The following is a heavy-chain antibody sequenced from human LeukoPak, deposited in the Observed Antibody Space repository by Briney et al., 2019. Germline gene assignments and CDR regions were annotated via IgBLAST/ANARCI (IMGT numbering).Heavy chain of an antibody. D-gene: IGHD3-16*02. V-gene: IGHV4-34*01. CDR1: GGSFSGYY. J-gene: IGHJ6*03. Sequence: SETLSLTCAVYGGSFSGYYWSWIRQPPGKGLEWIGEINHSGSTNYNPSLKSRVTISVDTSKNQFSLKLSSVTAADTAVYYCASPWGSYRYGHPNYYYYMDVWGKGTTVTVSS. CDR2: INHSGST. CDR3: ASPWGSYRYGHPNYYYYMDV.